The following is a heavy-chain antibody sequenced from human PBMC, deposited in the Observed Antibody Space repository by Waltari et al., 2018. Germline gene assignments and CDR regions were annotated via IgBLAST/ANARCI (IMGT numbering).Heavy chain of an antibody. Sequence: QVQLVQSGAEVKKPGASVKVSCKASGYTFTGYYMHWVRQAPGQGLEWMGWINPNSGGTNYAQKFQGRVTMTRDTSISTAYMELSRLRYDDTAVYYCARCQRKYSSSWYGWFDPWGQGTLVTVSS. CDR3: ARCQRKYSSSWYGWFDP. V-gene: IGHV1-2*02. CDR2: INPNSGGT. D-gene: IGHD6-13*01. CDR1: GYTFTGYY. J-gene: IGHJ5*02.